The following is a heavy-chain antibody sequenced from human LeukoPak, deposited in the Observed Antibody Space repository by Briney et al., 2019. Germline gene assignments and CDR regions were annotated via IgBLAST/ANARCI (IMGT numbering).Heavy chain of an antibody. Sequence: PSETLSLSCTASGGSVNSSSYYWGWIRQPPGKGLEWIGSIYYSGSTYYNPSLKSRLTISVDTSKNQFSLKLSSVTAADTAVYYCARASSIAVWGQGTLVTVSS. CDR3: ARASSIAV. D-gene: IGHD6-6*01. V-gene: IGHV4-39*07. CDR1: GGSVNSSSYY. CDR2: IYYSGST. J-gene: IGHJ4*02.